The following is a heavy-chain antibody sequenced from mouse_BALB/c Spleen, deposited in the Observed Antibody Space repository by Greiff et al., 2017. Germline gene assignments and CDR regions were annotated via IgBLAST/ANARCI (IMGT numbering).Heavy chain of an antibody. CDR3: ARDGWGAY. CDR2: IWAGGST. D-gene: IGHD1-1*02. CDR1: GFSLTSYG. Sequence: VKLQQSGPGLVAPSQSLSITCTVSGFSLTSYGVHWVRQPPGKGLEWLGVIWAGGSTNYNSALMSRLSISKDNSKSQVFLKMNSLQTDDTAMYYCARDGWGAYWGQGTLVTVSA. V-gene: IGHV2-9*02. J-gene: IGHJ3*01.